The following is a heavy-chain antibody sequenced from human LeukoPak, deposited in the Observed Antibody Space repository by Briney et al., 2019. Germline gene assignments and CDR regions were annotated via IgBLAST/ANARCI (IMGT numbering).Heavy chain of an antibody. Sequence: SETLSLNCAVSGYSISSGYYWGWIRQPPGKGLEWIGSIYHSGSTYYNPSLKSRVTISVDTSKNQFSLKLSSVTAADTAVYYCARHDRGRTTRYWGQGTLVTVSS. CDR2: IYHSGST. V-gene: IGHV4-38-2*01. J-gene: IGHJ4*02. CDR3: ARHDRGRTTRY. CDR1: GYSISSGYY. D-gene: IGHD1-1*01.